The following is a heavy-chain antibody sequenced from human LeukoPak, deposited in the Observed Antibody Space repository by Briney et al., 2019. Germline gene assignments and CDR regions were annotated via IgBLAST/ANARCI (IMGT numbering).Heavy chain of an antibody. CDR3: AKDPYDSSGYYFDY. Sequence: GGSLRLSCAASGFIFSSYSMNWVRQAPGKGLEWVSSISSSSSYIYYADSVKGRFTISRDNSKNTLYLQMNSLRAEDTAVYYCAKDPYDSSGYYFDYWGQGTLVTVSS. CDR1: GFIFSSYS. CDR2: ISSSSSYI. J-gene: IGHJ4*02. V-gene: IGHV3-21*04. D-gene: IGHD3-22*01.